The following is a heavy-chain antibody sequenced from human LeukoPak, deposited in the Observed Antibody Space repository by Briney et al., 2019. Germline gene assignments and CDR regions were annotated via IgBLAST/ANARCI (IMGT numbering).Heavy chain of an antibody. V-gene: IGHV7-4-1*02. Sequence: GASVKVSCKASGYTFTTYPMNWVRQAPGQGLEWMGWINTKTGDPTYAQGFTGRFVFSLDTSVSTAYLQISSLKPEDTAVYYCASSYCSGGHCYTQQKVYYFDFWGQGTLVTVSS. CDR3: ASSYCSGGHCYTQQKVYYFDF. CDR1: GYTFTTYP. J-gene: IGHJ4*02. CDR2: INTKTGDP. D-gene: IGHD2-15*01.